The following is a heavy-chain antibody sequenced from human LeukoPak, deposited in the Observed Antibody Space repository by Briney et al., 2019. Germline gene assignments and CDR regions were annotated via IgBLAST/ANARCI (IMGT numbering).Heavy chain of an antibody. D-gene: IGHD6-6*01. CDR3: ARRTLAARPDEDWFDP. CDR2: IYSSGGS. Sequence: SQTLSLTCTVSGDSITSGGFYWGWIRQLPGKGRGWIVYIYSSGGSYYKPSLKSRVAISVDTSKNQFSLKLTSVTAADTAVYYCARRTLAARPDEDWFDPWGQGTLVAVSS. CDR1: GDSITSGGFY. J-gene: IGHJ5*02. V-gene: IGHV4-31*03.